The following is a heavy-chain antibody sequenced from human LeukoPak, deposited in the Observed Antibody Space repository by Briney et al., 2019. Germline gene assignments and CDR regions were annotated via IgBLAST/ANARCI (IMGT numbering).Heavy chain of an antibody. CDR2: INHSGST. V-gene: IGHV4-34*01. Sequence: SETLSLTCAVYGGSFSGYYWSWIRQPPGRGLEWIGEINHSGSTNYNPSLKSRVTISVDTSMNQFSLKLSSVTAADTAVYYCARRVVARPFDYWGQGTLVTVSS. J-gene: IGHJ4*02. D-gene: IGHD2-15*01. CDR3: ARRVVARPFDY. CDR1: GGSFSGYY.